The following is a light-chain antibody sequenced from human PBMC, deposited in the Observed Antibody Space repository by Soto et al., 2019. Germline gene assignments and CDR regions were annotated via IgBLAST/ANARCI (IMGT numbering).Light chain of an antibody. CDR3: LSYDSSLSGVV. J-gene: IGLJ2*01. V-gene: IGLV1-40*01. CDR2: GNS. Sequence: QSVLTQPPSVSGVPGQRVTISCTGSSSNIGAGYDVHWYQQLPGTAPKLLIYGNSNRPSGVPDRFSGSKSGTSASLAITGLQAEDEADYYCLSYDSSLSGVVFGGGTKLTVL. CDR1: SSNIGAGYD.